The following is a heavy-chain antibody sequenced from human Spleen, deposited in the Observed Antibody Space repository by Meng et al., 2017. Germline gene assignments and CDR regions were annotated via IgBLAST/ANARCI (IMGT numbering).Heavy chain of an antibody. CDR3: ARHDCGGHCYDVPLDY. CDR1: AYSFTNYW. CDR2: IYPGDSDT. Sequence: KVSCKDSAYSFTNYWIGWVRQMPGRGLEWMGIIYPGDSDTRYSPSFQGQVTISVDTSISTAYLQWSSLKASDTAMYYCARHDCGGHCYDVPLDYWGQGTLVTVSS. D-gene: IGHD2-21*02. V-gene: IGHV5-51*01. J-gene: IGHJ4*02.